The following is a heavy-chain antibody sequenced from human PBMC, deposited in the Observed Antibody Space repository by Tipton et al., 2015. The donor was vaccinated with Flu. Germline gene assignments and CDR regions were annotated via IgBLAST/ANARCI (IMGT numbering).Heavy chain of an antibody. CDR3: VRPQTQYSSSWYFDV. D-gene: IGHD2-2*01. CDR2: MYPADSDT. V-gene: IGHV5-51*03. CDR1: GYSFTTYW. J-gene: IGHJ2*01. Sequence: QSGPEVKKPGESLNISCKASGYSFTTYWIGWVRQTPGKGLEWMGMMYPADSDTRYSPSFEGQFTFSGDNSINTAYLHWNTLRASDTAVYYCVRPQTQYSSSWYFDVWGRGTLVTVSS.